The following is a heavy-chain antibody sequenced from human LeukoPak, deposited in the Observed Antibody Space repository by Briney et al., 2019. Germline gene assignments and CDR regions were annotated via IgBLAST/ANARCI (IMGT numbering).Heavy chain of an antibody. CDR1: GFTFSSYW. CDR3: ARDSTPYYDSSGYYLDY. D-gene: IGHD3-22*01. J-gene: IGHJ4*02. CDR2: ISVDGRTT. Sequence: GGSLRLSCAASGFTFSSYWMHWVRQAPGKGLVWVSRISVDGRTTSYVDSVKGRFTISRDNAKSTLYLQMNSLRAEDTAVYYCARDSTPYYDSSGYYLDYWGQGALVTVSS. V-gene: IGHV3-74*01.